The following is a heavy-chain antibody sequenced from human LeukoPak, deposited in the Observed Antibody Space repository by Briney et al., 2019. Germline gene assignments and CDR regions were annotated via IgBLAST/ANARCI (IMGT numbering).Heavy chain of an antibody. CDR2: IYSSGST. CDR3: AGTPLNYYDSSGFYNSYFDY. V-gene: IGHV4-59*03. CDR1: GGSISSYY. D-gene: IGHD3-22*01. J-gene: IGHJ4*02. Sequence: PSETLSLTCTVSGGSISSYYWSWIRQPPGKGLEWIGYIYSSGSTNYNPSLKSRVTISPDTSKTQFSLKLTSVTAADTAVYYCAGTPLNYYDSSGFYNSYFDYWGQGTLVTVSS.